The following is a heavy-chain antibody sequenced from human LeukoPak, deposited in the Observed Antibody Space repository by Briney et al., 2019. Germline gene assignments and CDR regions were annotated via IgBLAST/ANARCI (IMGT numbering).Heavy chain of an antibody. D-gene: IGHD2-2*01. Sequence: SETLSLTSTVSGGSISSYYWSWIRQPAGKGLEWIGRIYTSGSTNYNPSLKSRVTMSVDTSKNQFSLKLSSVTAADTAVYYCARATYCSSTSCYQDYWGQGTLVTVSS. V-gene: IGHV4-4*07. CDR2: IYTSGST. CDR1: GGSISSYY. J-gene: IGHJ4*02. CDR3: ARATYCSSTSCYQDY.